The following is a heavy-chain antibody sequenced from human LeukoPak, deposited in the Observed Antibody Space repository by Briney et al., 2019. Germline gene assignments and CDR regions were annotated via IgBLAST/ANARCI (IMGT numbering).Heavy chain of an antibody. CDR1: GYSFTSYW. J-gene: IGHJ3*02. CDR2: IYPGDSDT. CDR3: ARPSRGYYYDSSGYPDAFDI. D-gene: IGHD3-22*01. V-gene: IGHV5-51*01. Sequence: GESLKISCKGSGYSFTSYWIGWVRQMPGKGLEWMGIIYPGDSDTRYSPSFQGQVTISADKSISTAYLQWSSLKASGTAMYYCARPSRGYYYDSSGYPDAFDIWGQGTMVTVSS.